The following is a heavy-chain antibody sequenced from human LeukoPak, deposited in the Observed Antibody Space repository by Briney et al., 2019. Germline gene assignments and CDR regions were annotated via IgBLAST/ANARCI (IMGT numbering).Heavy chain of an antibody. CDR2: ISGSGGST. CDR3: AKSPLVRLPCRYFDY. D-gene: IGHD5-18*01. V-gene: IGHV3-23*01. J-gene: IGHJ4*02. CDR1: GFTFSSYA. Sequence: PGGSLRLSCAASGFTFSSYAMSWVRQAPGKGLEWDSAISGSGGSTYYADSVKGRFTISRDNSKNTLYLQMNSLRAEDTAVYYCAKSPLVRLPCRYFDYWGQGTLVTVSS.